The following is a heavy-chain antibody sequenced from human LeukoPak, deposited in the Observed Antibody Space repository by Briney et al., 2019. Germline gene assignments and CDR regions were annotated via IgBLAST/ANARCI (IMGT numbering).Heavy chain of an antibody. D-gene: IGHD2-15*01. Sequence: PGGSLRLSCAASGFTLSDYYMSWIRQAPGKGLEWVSYISSSGSTIYYADSVKGRFTISRDNAKNSLYLQMNSLRAEDTAVYYCARDGRTLGGSYYYYGMDVWGQGTTVTVSS. CDR2: ISSSGSTI. J-gene: IGHJ6*02. CDR1: GFTLSDYY. CDR3: ARDGRTLGGSYYYYGMDV. V-gene: IGHV3-11*01.